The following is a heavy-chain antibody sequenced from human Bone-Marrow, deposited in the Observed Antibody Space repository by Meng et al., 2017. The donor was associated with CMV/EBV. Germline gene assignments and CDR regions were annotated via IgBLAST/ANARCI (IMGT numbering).Heavy chain of an antibody. CDR1: GFTFINYD. CDR3: AREQGTSLTIFGVVRLGWFDP. V-gene: IGHV3-48*03. D-gene: IGHD3-3*01. CDR2: VSSRGTIT. J-gene: IGHJ5*02. Sequence: GESLKISCAASGFTFINYDMNWVRQAPGKGLEWVSYVSSRGTITHNAESVKGRFTISRDNAHNSVYLQMNSPRVEDTAVYYCAREQGTSLTIFGVVRLGWFDPWGQGTLVTVSS.